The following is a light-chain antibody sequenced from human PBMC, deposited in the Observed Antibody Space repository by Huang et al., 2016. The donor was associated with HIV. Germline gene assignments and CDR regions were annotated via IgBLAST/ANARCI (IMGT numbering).Light chain of an antibody. CDR1: QNISSNY. V-gene: IGKV3-20*01. Sequence: EVVLTQSPGTVSLSPGEGATLSCRASQNISSNYLAWYQQRPGHVPRLLIFDTSSRPTGISDRFSGSGSGTDFSLTINKREPEDFAVYYCQQYGSAPFTFGPGTRVDIK. CDR3: QQYGSAPFT. CDR2: DTS. J-gene: IGKJ3*01.